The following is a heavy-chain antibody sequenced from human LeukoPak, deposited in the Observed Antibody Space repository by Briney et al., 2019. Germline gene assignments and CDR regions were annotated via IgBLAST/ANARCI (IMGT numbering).Heavy chain of an antibody. J-gene: IGHJ3*02. V-gene: IGHV3-30-3*02. Sequence: GGSLRLSCAASGFTFSSYAMHWVRQAPGKGLEWVAVISYDGSNKYYADSVKGRFTISRDNSKNTLYLQMNSLRAEDTAVYYCAKSIVRSGWYEDAFDIWGQGTMVTVSS. CDR2: ISYDGSNK. CDR3: AKSIVRSGWYEDAFDI. CDR1: GFTFSSYA. D-gene: IGHD6-19*01.